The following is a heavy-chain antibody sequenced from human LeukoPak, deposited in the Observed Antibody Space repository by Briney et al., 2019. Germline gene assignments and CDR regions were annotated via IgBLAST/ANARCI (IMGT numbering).Heavy chain of an antibody. CDR2: ISWNSGSI. V-gene: IGHV3-9*01. CDR3: AKDREVATMRWFDP. Sequence: GGSLRLSCAASGFTFDDYAMHWVRRAPGKGLEWVSGISWNSGSIGYADSVKGRFTISRDNAKNSLYLQMNSLRAEDTALYYCAKDREVATMRWFDPWGQGTLVTVSS. J-gene: IGHJ5*02. CDR1: GFTFDDYA. D-gene: IGHD5-12*01.